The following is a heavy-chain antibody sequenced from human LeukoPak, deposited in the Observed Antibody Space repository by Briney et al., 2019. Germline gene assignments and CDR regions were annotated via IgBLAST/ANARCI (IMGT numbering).Heavy chain of an antibody. J-gene: IGHJ1*01. Sequence: ASVKVSCKASGGTFSSYAISWVRQAPGQGLEWMGGIVPIFGTANYAQKFQARVTITTDESTSTAYMELSSLRSEDTAVYYCAREPNRGYFQHWGQGTLVTVSS. V-gene: IGHV1-69*05. D-gene: IGHD1-14*01. CDR3: AREPNRGYFQH. CDR1: GGTFSSYA. CDR2: IVPIFGTA.